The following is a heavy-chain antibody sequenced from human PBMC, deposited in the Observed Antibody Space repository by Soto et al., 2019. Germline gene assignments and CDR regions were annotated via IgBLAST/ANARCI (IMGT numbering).Heavy chain of an antibody. D-gene: IGHD3-3*01. CDR1: GGSISSTDYY. Sequence: QVQLQESGPGLVKPSQTLSLTCTVSGGSISSTDYYWNWIRQHPGKGLEWIGYIFYRGSTYYNPSLKSGVTVYLDMVQNQSCLQLNSVPAADTAVYYCRRAIFVVGPYGIWGRGTMVTVSS. J-gene: IGHJ3*02. CDR3: RRAIFVVGPYGI. V-gene: IGHV4-31*03. CDR2: IFYRGST.